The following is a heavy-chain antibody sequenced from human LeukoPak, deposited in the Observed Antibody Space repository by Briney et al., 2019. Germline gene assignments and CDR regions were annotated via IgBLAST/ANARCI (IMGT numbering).Heavy chain of an antibody. CDR2: IYYSGST. J-gene: IGHJ6*02. CDR3: ARGRGYSSGWYLMDV. D-gene: IGHD6-19*01. Sequence: SETLSLTCTVSGGSISSYYWSWIRQPPGKGLEWIGYIYYSGSTNYNPSLKSRVTISVDTSKKQFSLKLSSVTAADTAVYYCARGRGYSSGWYLMDVWGQGTTVTVSS. V-gene: IGHV4-59*12. CDR1: GGSISSYY.